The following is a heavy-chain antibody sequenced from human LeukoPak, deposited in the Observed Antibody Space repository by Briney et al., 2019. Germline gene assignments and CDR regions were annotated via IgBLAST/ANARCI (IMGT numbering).Heavy chain of an antibody. CDR2: ISGYNGNI. V-gene: IGHV1-18*01. Sequence: ASVKVSCKASGGTFSSYAISWVRQAPGQGLEWMGWISGYNGNIHYAQKLQGRVTMTTDTSTSTAYMELRSLRSDDTAVYYCARKDSYGYEYRGQGTLVTVSS. J-gene: IGHJ4*02. D-gene: IGHD5-18*01. CDR3: ARKDSYGYEY. CDR1: GGTFSSYA.